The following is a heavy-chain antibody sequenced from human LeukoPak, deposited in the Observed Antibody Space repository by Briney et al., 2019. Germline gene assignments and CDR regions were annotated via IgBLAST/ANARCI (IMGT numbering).Heavy chain of an antibody. V-gene: IGHV3-30*18. CDR3: AKDFRIGYSAHFDY. J-gene: IGHJ4*02. Sequence: GRSLRLSCAASGFTFSSYGMHWVRQAPGKGLEWVAVISYDGSNKYYADSVNGRFTISRDNSKNTLYLQMDSLRGEDTAVYYCAKDFRIGYSAHFDYWGQGALVTVSS. CDR1: GFTFSSYG. D-gene: IGHD2-21*01. CDR2: ISYDGSNK.